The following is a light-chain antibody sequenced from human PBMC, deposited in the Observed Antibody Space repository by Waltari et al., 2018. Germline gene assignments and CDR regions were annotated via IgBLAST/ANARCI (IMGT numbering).Light chain of an antibody. V-gene: IGKV4-1*01. CDR1: QSVLYSSNNKNY. Sequence: DIVITQSPASLAVSLGERATINCKSSQSVLYSSNNKNYLAWYQKKPGQPPKLLIYWASTRESGVPDRFSGSGSGTDFTLTISSLQAEDVAVYYCQQYYSTPRLTFGGGTKVEIK. J-gene: IGKJ4*01. CDR2: WAS. CDR3: QQYYSTPRLT.